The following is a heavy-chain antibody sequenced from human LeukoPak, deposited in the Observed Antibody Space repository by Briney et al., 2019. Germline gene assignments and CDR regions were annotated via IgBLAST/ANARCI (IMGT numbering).Heavy chain of an antibody. CDR3: ARGAVYFDY. J-gene: IGHJ4*02. CDR1: GGSIGSYY. V-gene: IGHV4-59*01. CDR2: IYYSGST. Sequence: KPSETLSLTCTVSGGSIGSYYWSWIRQPPGKGLEWIGYIYYSGSTNYNPSLKSRVTISVDTSKNQFSLKLSSVTAADTAVYYCARGAVYFDYWGQGTLVTVSS.